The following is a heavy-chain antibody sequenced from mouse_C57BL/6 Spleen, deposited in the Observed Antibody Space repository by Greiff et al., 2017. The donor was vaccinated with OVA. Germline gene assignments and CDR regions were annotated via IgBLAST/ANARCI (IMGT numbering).Heavy chain of an antibody. J-gene: IGHJ4*01. CDR1: GFSLTSYG. V-gene: IGHV2-6-1*01. D-gene: IGHD2-5*01. Sequence: VQLQESGPGLVAPSQSLSITCTVSGFSLTSYGVHWVRQPPGKGLEWLVVIWSDGSTTYNSALNSRLSICKDNSKSQVFLKMNSIQTDDTATDYCARHVYESNWTGTDYAMDYWGQGTSVTVSS. CDR2: IWSDGST. CDR3: ARHVYESNWTGTDYAMDY.